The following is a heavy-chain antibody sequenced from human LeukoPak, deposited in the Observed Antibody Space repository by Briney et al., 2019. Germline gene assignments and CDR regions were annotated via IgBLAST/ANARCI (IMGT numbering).Heavy chain of an antibody. CDR3: ARSVGSYPFFDS. CDR1: GFTFGDHY. J-gene: IGHJ4*02. Sequence: PGGSLRLSCAVTGFTFGDHYMDWVRQAPGKGLEWVGRIRNKAKSSSTEYAASVRGRFTISRDESRKSLFLQMNSLKTEDTAVYYCARSVGSYPFFDSWGQGTLVTVPS. V-gene: IGHV3-72*01. CDR2: IRNKAKSSST. D-gene: IGHD1-26*01.